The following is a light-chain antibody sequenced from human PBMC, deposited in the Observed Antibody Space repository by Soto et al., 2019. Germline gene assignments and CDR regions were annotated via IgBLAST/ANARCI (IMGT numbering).Light chain of an antibody. CDR3: QSYDSSLSRSVL. CDR2: GNS. V-gene: IGLV1-40*01. J-gene: IGLJ2*01. Sequence: QSVLTQPPSVSGAQGQRVTISCTGSTSNIGAGYDVHWYQQLPGTAPKLLIYGNSNRPSGVPDRFSGSKCGTSASLASTGLQAQDEADYYCQSYDSSLSRSVLFCGGTKLTV. CDR1: TSNIGAGYD.